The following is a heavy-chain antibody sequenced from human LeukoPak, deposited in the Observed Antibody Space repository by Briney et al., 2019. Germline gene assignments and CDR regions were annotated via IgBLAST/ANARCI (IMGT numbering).Heavy chain of an antibody. CDR2: INPHRGIT. Sequence: GASVKVSCKTSGYSFTGYYMHWVRQAPGQGLEWMGWINPHRGITNYEEKFQGRVTMTSDTSIGTAYMELTGLRSDDTAVYYCARDRSIGYCDRTSCTDAFGIWGQGTVVTVSS. CDR3: ARDRSIGYCDRTSCTDAFGI. V-gene: IGHV1-2*02. D-gene: IGHD2-2*01. J-gene: IGHJ3*02. CDR1: GYSFTGYY.